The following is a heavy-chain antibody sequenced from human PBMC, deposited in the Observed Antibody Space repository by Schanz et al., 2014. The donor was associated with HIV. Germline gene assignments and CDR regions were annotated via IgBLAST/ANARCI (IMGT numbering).Heavy chain of an antibody. CDR3: TKDIVAGASEY. D-gene: IGHD6-19*01. J-gene: IGHJ4*02. CDR2: ISGSGGTT. V-gene: IGHV3-23*04. Sequence: EVQLVESGGGLVQPGGSLRLSCAASGFTFSMYAMSWVRQAPGKGLEWVSVISGSGGTTYFADSVKGRFTISRDNAKNSLYLQMNSLRAEDTAVYYCTKDIVAGASEYWGQGTLVIVSS. CDR1: GFTFSMYA.